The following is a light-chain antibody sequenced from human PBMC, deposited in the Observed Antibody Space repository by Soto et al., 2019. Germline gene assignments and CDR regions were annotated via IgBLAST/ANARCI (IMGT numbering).Light chain of an antibody. CDR2: DVS. V-gene: IGLV2-11*01. CDR3: CSYAGSYTYV. Sequence: QSALTQPRSVSGSPGQSVTISCTGTNSDVGHYNFVSWYLLHPDKAPKLMISDVSKRPSGVPDRFSGSKSGNTASLTISGLQAEDEADYYCCSYAGSYTYVFGTGTKVTVL. J-gene: IGLJ1*01. CDR1: NSDVGHYNF.